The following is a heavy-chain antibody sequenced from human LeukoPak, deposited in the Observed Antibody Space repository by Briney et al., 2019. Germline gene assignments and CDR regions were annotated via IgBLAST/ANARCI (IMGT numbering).Heavy chain of an antibody. CDR3: ARDGSPYGSGSYYPISPFDY. V-gene: IGHV3-23*01. D-gene: IGHD3-10*01. CDR1: GFTFSSYA. Sequence: GGSLRLSCAASGFTFSSYAMSWVRQAPGKGLEWVSGIRSSGASTYHADAVKGRFTISRENSKNTLYLQMNSLRAEDTAVYYCARDGSPYGSGSYYPISPFDYWGQGTLVTVSS. CDR2: IRSSGAST. J-gene: IGHJ4*02.